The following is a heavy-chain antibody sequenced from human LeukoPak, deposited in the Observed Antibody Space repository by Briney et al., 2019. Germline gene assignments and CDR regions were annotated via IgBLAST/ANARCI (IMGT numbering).Heavy chain of an antibody. J-gene: IGHJ4*02. CDR1: GGSISDYF. Sequence: QVRLRESGPGLVKPSETLSLTCTVSGGSISDYFWSWIRQPPGKGLEWVGYVFYNGSTNYNPSLKSRVTISIDTSRIRFSLRLSSVTAADTARYYCASERGYSGYTFDYWGQGNMVTVSS. CDR2: VFYNGST. CDR3: ASERGYSGYTFDY. V-gene: IGHV4-59*01. D-gene: IGHD5-12*01.